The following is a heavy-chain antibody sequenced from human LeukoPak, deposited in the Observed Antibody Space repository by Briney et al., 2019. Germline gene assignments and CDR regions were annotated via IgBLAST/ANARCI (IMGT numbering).Heavy chain of an antibody. CDR3: ARVENYDFWSGPFDY. D-gene: IGHD3-3*01. CDR2: LFHGGRT. Sequence: SETLSLTCSVSGDSLSSNTYYWGWIRQPPGKGLEWIATLFHGGRTNYNPSLKSRVTISVDRSKNQFSLKLSSVTAADTAVYFCARVENYDFWSGPFDYWGQGTLVTVSS. J-gene: IGHJ4*02. CDR1: GDSLSSNTYY. V-gene: IGHV4-39*07.